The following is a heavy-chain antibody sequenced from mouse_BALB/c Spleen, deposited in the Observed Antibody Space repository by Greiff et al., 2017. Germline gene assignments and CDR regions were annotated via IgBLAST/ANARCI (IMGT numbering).Heavy chain of an antibody. CDR1: GFTFSSYA. V-gene: IGHV5-6-5*01. D-gene: IGHD1-1*01. Sequence: EVMLVESGGGLVKPGGSLKLSCAASGFTFSSYAMSWVRQTPEKRLEWVASISSGGSTYYPDSVKGRFTISRDNARNILYLQMSSLRSEDTAMYYCARGGGYYGSKFAYWGQGTLVTVSA. J-gene: IGHJ3*01. CDR2: ISSGGST. CDR3: ARGGGYYGSKFAY.